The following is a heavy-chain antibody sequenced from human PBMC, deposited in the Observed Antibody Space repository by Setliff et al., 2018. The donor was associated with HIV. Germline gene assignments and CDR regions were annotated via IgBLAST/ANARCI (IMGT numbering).Heavy chain of an antibody. Sequence: PSETLSLTCVVSGGSINTGGYYWTWIRQVPGKGLEWIGSIYYTGTTNYNPSLESRLTISIDTSQNHFSLKLTSVTAADTALYYCARLEDQLGPGWFAPWGQGTLVTVSS. V-gene: IGHV4-31*11. CDR1: GGSINTGGYY. J-gene: IGHJ5*02. CDR3: ARLEDQLGPGWFAP. D-gene: IGHD1-1*01. CDR2: IYYTGTT.